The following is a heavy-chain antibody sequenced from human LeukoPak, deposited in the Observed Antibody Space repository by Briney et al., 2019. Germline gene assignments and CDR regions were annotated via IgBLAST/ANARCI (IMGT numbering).Heavy chain of an antibody. V-gene: IGHV1-69*13. Sequence: ASVKVSCKASGYTFTSYAISWVRQAPGQGLEWMGGIIPIFGTANYAQKFQGRVTITADESTSTAYMELSSLRSEDTAVYYCARVYYRRSGYYNPFDYWGQGTLVTVSS. D-gene: IGHD3-3*01. CDR1: GYTFTSYA. CDR3: ARVYYRRSGYYNPFDY. J-gene: IGHJ4*02. CDR2: IIPIFGTA.